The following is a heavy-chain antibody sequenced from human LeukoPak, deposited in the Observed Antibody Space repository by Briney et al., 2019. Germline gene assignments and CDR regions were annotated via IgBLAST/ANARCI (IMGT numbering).Heavy chain of an antibody. CDR3: ARGSRYLGYDLHWFDP. J-gene: IGHJ5*02. V-gene: IGHV1-69*13. CDR1: GGTFSSYA. Sequence: SVKVSYKASGGTFSSYAISWVRQAPGQGLEWMGGIIPIFGTANYAQKFQGRVTITADESTSTAYMELSSLRSEDTAVYYCARGSRYLGYDLHWFDPWGQGTLVTVSS. CDR2: IIPIFGTA. D-gene: IGHD5-12*01.